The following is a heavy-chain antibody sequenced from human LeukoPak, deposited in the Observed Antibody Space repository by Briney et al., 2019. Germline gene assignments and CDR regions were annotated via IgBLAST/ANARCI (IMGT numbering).Heavy chain of an antibody. CDR3: ARGRTYYDFWSGYYDYYYYMDV. D-gene: IGHD3-3*01. CDR1: GYTFTSYD. CDR2: MNPNSGNT. Sequence: GASVKVSCKASGYTFTSYDINWVRQATGQGLEWMGWMNPNSGNTGYAQKFQGRVTITRNTSISTAYMELSSLRSEDTAVYYCARGRTYYDFWSGYYDYYYYMDVWGKGTTVTVSS. V-gene: IGHV1-8*03. J-gene: IGHJ6*03.